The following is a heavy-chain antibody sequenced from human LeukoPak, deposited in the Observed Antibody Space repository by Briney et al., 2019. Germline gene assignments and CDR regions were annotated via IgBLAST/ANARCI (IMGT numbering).Heavy chain of an antibody. V-gene: IGHV1-2*02. J-gene: IGHJ3*01. CDR2: VNTKTDGT. CDR3: AKVKPGAFDL. CDR1: GGTFSSYA. D-gene: IGHD7-27*01. Sequence: ASVKVSCKASGGTFSSYAISWVRQAPGQGLEWMGYVNTKTDGTIYAQKFQGRVTTARDTSISTVYMELSRLRFDDTAVYYCAKVKPGAFDLWGQGTVVTVSS.